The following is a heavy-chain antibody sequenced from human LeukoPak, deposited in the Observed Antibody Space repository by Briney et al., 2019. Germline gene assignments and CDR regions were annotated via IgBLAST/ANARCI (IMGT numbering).Heavy chain of an antibody. CDR2: ISSSSSYI. J-gene: IGHJ4*02. D-gene: IGHD5-24*01. CDR1: GFTFSSYS. V-gene: IGHV3-21*01. Sequence: GGSLRLSCAASGFTFSSYSMNWVRQAPGKGLEWVSSISSSSSYIYYADSVKGRFTISSDNAKNSLYLQMNSLRAEDTAVYHCARGPPGEMARGGFDYWGQGTLVTVSS. CDR3: ARGPPGEMARGGFDY.